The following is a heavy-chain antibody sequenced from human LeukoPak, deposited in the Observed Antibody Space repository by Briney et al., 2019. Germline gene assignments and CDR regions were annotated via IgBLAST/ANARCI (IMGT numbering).Heavy chain of an antibody. Sequence: GGSLRLSCAASGFTFSSYGMHWVRQAPGKGLEWVAVIWYDGSNKYYADSVKGRFTISRDNSKNTLHLQMNSLRAEDTAVYYCARGNVVAAAGDYWGQGTLVTVSS. CDR1: GFTFSSYG. D-gene: IGHD6-13*01. CDR2: IWYDGSNK. CDR3: ARGNVVAAAGDY. V-gene: IGHV3-33*01. J-gene: IGHJ4*02.